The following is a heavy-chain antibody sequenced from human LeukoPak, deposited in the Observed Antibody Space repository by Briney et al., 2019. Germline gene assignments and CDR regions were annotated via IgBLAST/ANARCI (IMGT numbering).Heavy chain of an antibody. J-gene: IGHJ5*02. D-gene: IGHD3-10*01. CDR2: MNPNSGNT. CDR3: ARNPMGP. Sequence: ASVTVSCMASGYTFTSYDINWVRQATGQGLEWMGWMNPNSGNTGYAQKFQGTVTITRNTSISTAYMELSSLRSEDTAVSYCARNPMGPWGQGTLVTVSS. V-gene: IGHV1-8*03. CDR1: GYTFTSYD.